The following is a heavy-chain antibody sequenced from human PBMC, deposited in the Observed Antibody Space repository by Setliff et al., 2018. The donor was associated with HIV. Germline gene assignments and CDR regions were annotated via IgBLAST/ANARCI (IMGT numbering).Heavy chain of an antibody. D-gene: IGHD2-21*01. Sequence: GASVKVSCKTSGYTFTGYYVHWVRQAPGQGLEWMGWINPNNGDTNYAQKFQGRVTMTTDTSTTTVYMELRSLRSDDTAVYYCARVVRGVIQSAKTFDYWGQGTLVTVSS. CDR3: ARVVRGVIQSAKTFDY. V-gene: IGHV1-2*02. J-gene: IGHJ4*02. CDR1: GYTFTGYY. CDR2: INPNNGDT.